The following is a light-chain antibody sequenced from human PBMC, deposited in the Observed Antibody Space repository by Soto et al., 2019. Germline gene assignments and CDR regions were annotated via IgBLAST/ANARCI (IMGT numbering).Light chain of an antibody. J-gene: IGLJ3*02. CDR3: QSYDSSQSGWV. V-gene: IGLV1-40*01. CDR2: GNS. CDR1: SSNIGAGYD. Sequence: QSVLTQPPSVSGAPGQRVTISCTGSSSNIGAGYDVHWYQQLPGTAPKLLIYGNSNRPSGVPDRFSGSKSGTSASLAITGLQAADEADYYCQSYDSSQSGWVFGGGTKLTVL.